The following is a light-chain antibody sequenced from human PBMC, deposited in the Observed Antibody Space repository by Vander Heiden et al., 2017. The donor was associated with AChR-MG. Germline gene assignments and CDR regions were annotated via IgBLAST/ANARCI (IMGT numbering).Light chain of an antibody. CDR2: QKN. CDR1: KLGDKN. Sequence: SDELTQPPSVSVSPGQTANITCFGDKLGDKNACWYQQKADQSPVVSIYQKNRRPSGIPERFSGSTSGNAATLTISGTQAVDEADYYCQAWDGRAVVCGGGTKLT. J-gene: IGLJ2*01. CDR3: QAWDGRAVV. V-gene: IGLV3-1*01.